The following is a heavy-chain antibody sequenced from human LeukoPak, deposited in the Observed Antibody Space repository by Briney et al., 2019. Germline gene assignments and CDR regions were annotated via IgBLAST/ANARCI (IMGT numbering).Heavy chain of an antibody. V-gene: IGHV4-59*01. CDR3: AGVGSYSSPRAFDI. CDR2: IYYSGST. CDR1: GGSISSYY. J-gene: IGHJ3*02. Sequence: SETLSLTCTVSGGSISSYYWSWIRQPPGKGLEWIGYIYYSGSTNYNPSLKSRVTISVDTSKNQFSLRLSSVTAADTAVYYCAGVGSYSSPRAFDIWGQGTMATVSS. D-gene: IGHD6-13*01.